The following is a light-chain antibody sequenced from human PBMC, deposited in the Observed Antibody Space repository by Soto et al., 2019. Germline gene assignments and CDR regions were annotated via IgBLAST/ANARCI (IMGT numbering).Light chain of an antibody. J-gene: IGKJ4*01. CDR2: GAS. Sequence: EIVLTQSPGTLSLSPGERATLSCRASQSVSSGYLAWYQQKLGQAPRLLIYGASSRAPGIPDRFSGSGSGTDFTLSISRLEPEDFAVYYCQQYSSSPLLTFGGGTKVDI. V-gene: IGKV3-20*01. CDR1: QSVSSGY. CDR3: QQYSSSPLLT.